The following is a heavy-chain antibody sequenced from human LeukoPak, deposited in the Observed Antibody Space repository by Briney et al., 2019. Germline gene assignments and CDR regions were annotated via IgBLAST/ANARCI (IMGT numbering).Heavy chain of an antibody. J-gene: IGHJ6*02. D-gene: IGHD6-19*01. CDR3: ARHETEYYSGWHPTPHGMDV. Sequence: GESLKISCKGSGYRFTSYWIGWVRQMPGKGLEWMGIIYPGDSDTRYSPSFQGQVTISADKSISTAYLQWSSLKASDTAMYYCARHETEYYSGWHPTPHGMDVWGQGTTVSVSS. CDR2: IYPGDSDT. V-gene: IGHV5-51*01. CDR1: GYRFTSYW.